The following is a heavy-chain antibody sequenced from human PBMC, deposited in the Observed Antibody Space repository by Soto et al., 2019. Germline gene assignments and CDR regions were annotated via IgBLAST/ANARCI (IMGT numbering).Heavy chain of an antibody. Sequence: QVQLVESGGGVVQPGRSLRLSCAASGFTFSNYGMHWVRQAPGKGLEWVAALWFDGSNKYYAESVKGRFTISRDNSKSTLYLQLSRLRPEDTAVYYCARESHGDYVCDHWGRGTLVTVSS. CDR2: LWFDGSNK. D-gene: IGHD4-17*01. V-gene: IGHV3-33*01. CDR3: ARESHGDYVCDH. CDR1: GFTFSNYG. J-gene: IGHJ4*02.